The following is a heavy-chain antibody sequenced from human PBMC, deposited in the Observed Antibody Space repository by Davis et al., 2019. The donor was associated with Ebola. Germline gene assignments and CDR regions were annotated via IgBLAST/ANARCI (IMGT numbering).Heavy chain of an antibody. J-gene: IGHJ4*02. D-gene: IGHD6-19*01. CDR1: GFTFSRHG. CDR3: AKEEGTKGHWLPHFDY. CDR2: VSLDGRTT. Sequence: PGGSLRLSCAASGFTFSRHGMHWVRKAPGKGPEWLAVVSLDGRTTFYADSVKGRFFISRDNSRNMLYLQMNSLTSEDTAEYFCAKEEGTKGHWLPHFDYWGQGTSVTVSS. V-gene: IGHV3-30*18.